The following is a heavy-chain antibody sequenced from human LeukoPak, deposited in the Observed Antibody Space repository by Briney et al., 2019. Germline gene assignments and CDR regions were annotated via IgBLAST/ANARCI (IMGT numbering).Heavy chain of an antibody. CDR1: GYTFTSYG. J-gene: IGHJ4*02. V-gene: IGHV1-18*01. CDR2: ISAYNGNT. Sequence: ASVKVSCKASGYTFTSYGISWVRQAPGQGLEWMGWISAYNGNTNYAQKLQGRVTMTTDTSTSTAYMELRSLRSDDTAVYYCARDPYLRYCSSTSCYSYFDYWGQGTLVTVSS. CDR3: ARDPYLRYCSSTSCYSYFDY. D-gene: IGHD2-2*01.